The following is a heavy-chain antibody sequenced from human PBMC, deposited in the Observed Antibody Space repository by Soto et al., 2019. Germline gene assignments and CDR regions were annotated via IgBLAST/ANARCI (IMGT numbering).Heavy chain of an antibody. V-gene: IGHV4-39*01. CDR1: GGSISSSSYY. D-gene: IGHD3-10*01. Sequence: SETLSLTCTVSGGSISSSSYYWGWIRQPPGKGLEWIGSIYYSGSTYYNPPLKSRVTISVDTYKNQFSLKLSSVTAADTAVYYCASPIHYYYGSGSYQTGDNYYYGMDVWGQGNTVTVS. CDR2: IYYSGST. CDR3: ASPIHYYYGSGSYQTGDNYYYGMDV. J-gene: IGHJ6*02.